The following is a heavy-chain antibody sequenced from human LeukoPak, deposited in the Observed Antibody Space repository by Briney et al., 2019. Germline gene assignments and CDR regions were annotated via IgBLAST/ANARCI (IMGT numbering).Heavy chain of an antibody. J-gene: IGHJ4*02. CDR1: GGPISSSHYY. CDR3: ARVEITIFGVVIPGAFDY. Sequence: SETLSLTCTVSGGPISSSHYYWGWIRQPPGKGLEWIGSFYYSGSIYYNPSLKSRVTISVDRSKNQFSLKLTSVTAADTAVYYCARVEITIFGVVIPGAFDYWGQGTLVTVSS. CDR2: FYYSGSI. V-gene: IGHV4-39*01. D-gene: IGHD3-3*01.